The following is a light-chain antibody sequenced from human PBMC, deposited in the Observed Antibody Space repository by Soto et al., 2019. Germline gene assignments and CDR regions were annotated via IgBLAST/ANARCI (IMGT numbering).Light chain of an antibody. Sequence: EIVLTQSPGTLSLSPGERATLSCRARQSVGSGYFAWYQQKPDQAPRLLIYGTSSRATDIPNRFSGSASGTDFTLTISRLEPEDFAVYYCQQYASSPFTFGPGTKVDIK. CDR1: QSVGSGY. CDR3: QQYASSPFT. V-gene: IGKV3-20*01. CDR2: GTS. J-gene: IGKJ3*01.